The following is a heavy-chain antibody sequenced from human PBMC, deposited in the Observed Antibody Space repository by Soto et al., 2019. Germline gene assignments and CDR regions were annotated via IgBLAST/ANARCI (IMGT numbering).Heavy chain of an antibody. CDR3: ARDLKKPGDYTGDFDY. D-gene: IGHD4-17*01. J-gene: IGHJ4*02. CDR1: GYAFTDYY. V-gene: IGHV1-2*02. CDR2: INPNSGGT. Sequence: ASVKVSCKTSGYAFTDYYVHWGRQAPGQGLEWMGWINPNSGGTNFAQKFQGRVTMTRDTSINTVYMELSRLRSDDTADYYCARDLKKPGDYTGDFDYSGQGSLVTV.